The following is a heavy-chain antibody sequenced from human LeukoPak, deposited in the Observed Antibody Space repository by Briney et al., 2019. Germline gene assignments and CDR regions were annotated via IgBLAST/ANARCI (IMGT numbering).Heavy chain of an antibody. CDR3: ARGPYSYDSSGAFDI. CDR1: GASISSGSYY. V-gene: IGHV4-61*02. D-gene: IGHD3-22*01. J-gene: IGHJ3*02. CDR2: IYTSGST. Sequence: SETLSLTCTVSGASISSGSYYWSWIRQPAGKGLEWIGRIYTSGSTNYNPSLKSRVTISVDTSKNQFSLKLSSVTAADTAVYFCARGPYSYDSSGAFDIWGQGTMVTVSS.